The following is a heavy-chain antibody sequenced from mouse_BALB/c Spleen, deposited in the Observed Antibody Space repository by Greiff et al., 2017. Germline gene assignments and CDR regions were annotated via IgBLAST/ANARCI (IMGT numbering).Heavy chain of an antibody. J-gene: IGHJ4*01. Sequence: VKLMESGPELVKPGASVRISCKASGYTFTSYYIHWVKQRPGQGLEWIGWIYPGNVNTKYNEKFKGKATLTADKSSSTAYMQLSSLTSEDSAVYFCARWAQYGNYAMDYWGQGTSVTVSS. CDR3: ARWAQYGNYAMDY. V-gene: IGHV1S56*01. CDR1: GYTFTSYY. D-gene: IGHD2-10*02. CDR2: IYPGNVNT.